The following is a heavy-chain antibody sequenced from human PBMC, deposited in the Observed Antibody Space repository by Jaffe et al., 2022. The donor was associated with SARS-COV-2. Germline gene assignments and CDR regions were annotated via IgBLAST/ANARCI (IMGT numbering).Heavy chain of an antibody. J-gene: IGHJ4*02. CDR2: ISYDGSNK. CDR1: GFTFSSYA. CDR3: ASPRSRQLSFDY. Sequence: QVQLVESGGGVVQPGRSLRLSCAASGFTFSSYAMHWVRQAPGKGLEWVAVISYDGSNKYYADSVKGRFTISRDNSKNTLYLQMNSLRAEDTAVYYCASPRSRQLSFDYWGQGTLVTVSS. D-gene: IGHD1-26*01. V-gene: IGHV3-30*04.